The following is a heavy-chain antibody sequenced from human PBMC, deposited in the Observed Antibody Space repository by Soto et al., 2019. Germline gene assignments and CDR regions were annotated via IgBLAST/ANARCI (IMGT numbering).Heavy chain of an antibody. D-gene: IGHD5-18*01. J-gene: IGHJ3*01. CDR3: AKSWGDTWQESAFHV. Sequence: EVQLLESGGDLIQPGGSLRLSCAASGFSFSSYSMSWVRQAPGKGLEWVSGMSATGGSTYYIDSVKGRFIISRDNSRKTLYLQMNSPRADDTAVYYCAKSWGDTWQESAFHVWGLGTLVTV. CDR2: MSATGGST. CDR1: GFSFSSYS. V-gene: IGHV3-23*01.